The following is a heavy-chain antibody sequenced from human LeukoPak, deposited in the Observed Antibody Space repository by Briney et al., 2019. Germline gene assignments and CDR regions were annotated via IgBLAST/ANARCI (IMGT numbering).Heavy chain of an antibody. J-gene: IGHJ3*02. CDR3: ARECSSTSCYAFDI. V-gene: IGHV4-31*03. CDR2: IYYSGST. D-gene: IGHD2-2*01. Sequence: TLSLTCTVSGGSINSGGYYWSWIRQHPGKGLEWIGYIYYSGSTYYNPSLKSRVTISVDTSKNQFSLKLSSVTAADTAVYYCARECSSTSCYAFDIWGQGTMVTVSS. CDR1: GGSINSGGYY.